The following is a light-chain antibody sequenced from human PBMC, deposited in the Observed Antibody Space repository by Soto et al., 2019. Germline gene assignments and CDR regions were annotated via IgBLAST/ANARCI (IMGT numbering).Light chain of an antibody. CDR1: QSVTRSY. V-gene: IGKV3-20*01. CDR3: QQYGSSRT. Sequence: EIVLTQSPGTLSLSPGEGATLSCTASQSVTRSYLAWYQQKPGQAPRLLIYGASIRATGIPDRFSGSGSGTDFTLTISRLEPEDVAVYYCQQYGSSRTFGQGTKVEIK. J-gene: IGKJ1*01. CDR2: GAS.